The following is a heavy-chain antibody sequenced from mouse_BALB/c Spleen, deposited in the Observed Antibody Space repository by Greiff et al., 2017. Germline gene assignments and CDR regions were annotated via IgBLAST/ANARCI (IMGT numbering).Heavy chain of an antibody. CDR2: INPYNGDT. CDR1: GYSFTGYF. V-gene: IGHV1-37*01. D-gene: IGHD1-1*01. J-gene: IGHJ4*01. Sequence: VQLQQSGPELVKPGASVKISCKASGYSFTGYFMNWVKQSHGKSLEWIGRINPYNGDTFYNQKFKGKATLTVDKSSSTVHMELLSLTSEDSAVYYCFYYYGSSYGGAMDYWGQGTSVTVSS. CDR3: FYYYGSSYGGAMDY.